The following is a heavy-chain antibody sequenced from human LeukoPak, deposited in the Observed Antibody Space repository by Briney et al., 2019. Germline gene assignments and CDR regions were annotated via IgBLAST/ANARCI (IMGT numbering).Heavy chain of an antibody. CDR1: GFTLSTYT. V-gene: IGHV3-48*02. D-gene: IGHD6-6*01. J-gene: IGHJ3*02. CDR2: ISSSSTI. CDR3: AREYSSSSGRAFDI. Sequence: AGGSLRLSCAASGFTLSTYTMNWVRQAPGKGLQWFSYISSSSTIYYADSVKGRFTISRDNAKNSLYLQMNSLRDEDTAVYYCAREYSSSSGRAFDIWGQGTMVTVSS.